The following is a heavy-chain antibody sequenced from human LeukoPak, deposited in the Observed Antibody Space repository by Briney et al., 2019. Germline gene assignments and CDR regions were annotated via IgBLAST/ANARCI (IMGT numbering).Heavy chain of an antibody. CDR3: ARDFSGYGYFDY. Sequence: SETLSLTCIVSGGSVSSGSYYWSWIRPPPGEGLKWIGYIYYSGNTKYNPSLKSRVTISVDMSKNQFSLKLSTVTAADTAVYYCARDFSGYGYFDYWGQGTLVTVSS. J-gene: IGHJ4*02. D-gene: IGHD5-12*01. V-gene: IGHV4-61*01. CDR2: IYYSGNT. CDR1: GGSVSSGSYY.